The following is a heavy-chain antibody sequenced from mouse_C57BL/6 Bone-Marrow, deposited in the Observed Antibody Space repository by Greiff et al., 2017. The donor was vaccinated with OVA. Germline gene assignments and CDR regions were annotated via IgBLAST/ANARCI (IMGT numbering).Heavy chain of an antibody. CDR1: GYAFTNYL. J-gene: IGHJ4*01. CDR2: INPGSGGT. V-gene: IGHV1-54*01. CDR3: ARGAMDY. Sequence: QVQLQQSGAELVRPGTLVKVSCKASGYAFTNYLIEWVKQRPGQGLEWIGVINPGSGGTNYNEKFKGKATLTADKSSSTAYMQLSSLTSEDSAVYFCARGAMDYWGQGTSVTVSS.